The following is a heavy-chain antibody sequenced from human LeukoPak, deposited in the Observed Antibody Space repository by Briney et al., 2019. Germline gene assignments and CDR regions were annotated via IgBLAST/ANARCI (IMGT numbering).Heavy chain of an antibody. J-gene: IGHJ3*02. CDR2: ISSSSSTM. CDR1: GFTLSSYS. D-gene: IGHD3-22*01. CDR3: ARDHPRRLYDSQARDTFDI. Sequence: GGSLRLSCAASGFTLSSYSMIWVRQAPGKGLEWVSYISSSSSTMYYADSVKGRFTISRDNAKNSLYLQMNSLRAEDTAVYYCARDHPRRLYDSQARDTFDIWGQGTMVTVSS. V-gene: IGHV3-48*01.